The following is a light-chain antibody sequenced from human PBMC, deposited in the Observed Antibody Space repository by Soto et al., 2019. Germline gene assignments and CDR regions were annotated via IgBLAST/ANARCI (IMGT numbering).Light chain of an antibody. CDR1: QSVRSN. J-gene: IGKJ4*01. Sequence: EIVMTQSPATLSASPGERATLSCRASQSVRSNLAWYQPTPGQAPRLLIYGASSRATGIPDRFRGIGSGKDFTLTISRLEPEDVAVYDGQRSVSSPATFGGGTKVDI. CDR2: GAS. V-gene: IGKV3-20*01. CDR3: QRSVSSPAT.